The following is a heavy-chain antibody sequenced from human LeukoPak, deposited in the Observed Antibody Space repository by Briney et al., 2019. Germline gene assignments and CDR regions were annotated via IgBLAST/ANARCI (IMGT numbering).Heavy chain of an antibody. D-gene: IGHD1-26*01. CDR1: GFTFSKYA. CDR3: AKSQDGGRLFHFDY. Sequence: PGGSLRLSCAASGFTFSKYAMSWVRQAPGKGLEWVSAISGSGGSTYSADSVKGRFTISRDNSKNTLYLQMNSLRAEDTAVYFCAKSQDGGRLFHFDYWGQGTLVTVSS. V-gene: IGHV3-23*01. CDR2: ISGSGGST. J-gene: IGHJ4*02.